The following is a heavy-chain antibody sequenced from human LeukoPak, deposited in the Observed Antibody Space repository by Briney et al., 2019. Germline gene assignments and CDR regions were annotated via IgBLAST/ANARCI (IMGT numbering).Heavy chain of an antibody. V-gene: IGHV1-69*13. J-gene: IGHJ4*02. D-gene: IGHD4-17*01. CDR1: GGTFSSYA. CDR3: AREGGDGDYGY. CDR2: IIPMFGTS. Sequence: SVKVSCKASGGTFSSYAISWVRQAPGQGLEWMGGIIPMFGTSDNAQKFQGRVTITADESTSTAYMELSSLRSEDTAVYYCAREGGDGDYGYWGQGTLVTVSS.